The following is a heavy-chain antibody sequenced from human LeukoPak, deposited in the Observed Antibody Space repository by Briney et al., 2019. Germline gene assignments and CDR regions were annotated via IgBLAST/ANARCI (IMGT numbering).Heavy chain of an antibody. Sequence: PGGSLRLSCAASGFTVSSDYMSWVREAPGKGLEWVSVIYSGGSTYYADSVKGRFTISRDNSKNTLYLQMNSLRAEDTAVYYCARVPMIDAFDIWGQGTMVTVPS. D-gene: IGHD3-22*01. CDR3: ARVPMIDAFDI. V-gene: IGHV3-53*01. CDR2: IYSGGST. J-gene: IGHJ3*02. CDR1: GFTVSSDY.